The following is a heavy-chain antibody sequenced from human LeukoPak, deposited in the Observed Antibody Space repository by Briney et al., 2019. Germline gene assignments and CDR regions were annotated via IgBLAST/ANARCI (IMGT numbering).Heavy chain of an antibody. D-gene: IGHD2-2*01. CDR2: ISSSSSYI. J-gene: IGHJ4*02. CDR1: GFTFXSYX. Sequence: LXLSXAASGFTFXSYXMNWVRQAPGKXLEWVSSISSSSSYIYYADSVKGRFTISRDNAKNSLYLQMNSLRAEDTAVYYCARGARYCSTTSCYSYFDYWGQGTLVTVSS. V-gene: IGHV3-21*01. CDR3: ARGARYCSTTSCYSYFDY.